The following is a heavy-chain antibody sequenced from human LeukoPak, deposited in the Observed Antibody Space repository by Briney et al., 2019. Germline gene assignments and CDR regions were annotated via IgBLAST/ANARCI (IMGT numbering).Heavy chain of an antibody. D-gene: IGHD3-9*01. J-gene: IGHJ4*02. Sequence: SETLSLTCTVSGGSISSSSYYWGWIRQPPGKGLEWIGSIYYSGSTYYNPSLKSRVTISVDTSKNQFSLKLSSVTAADTAVYFCARRGGTWYDYDILTGYYYMSPFDYWGQGTLVTVSS. CDR2: IYYSGST. V-gene: IGHV4-39*01. CDR1: GGSISSSSYY. CDR3: ARRGGTWYDYDILTGYYYMSPFDY.